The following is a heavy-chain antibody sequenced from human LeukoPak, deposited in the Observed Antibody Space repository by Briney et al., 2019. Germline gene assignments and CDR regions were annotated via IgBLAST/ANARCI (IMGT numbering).Heavy chain of an antibody. D-gene: IGHD3-10*01. CDR2: IYTSGST. V-gene: IGHV4-61*02. J-gene: IGHJ6*02. CDR1: GGSISSGGYY. Sequence: SETLSLTCAVSGGSISSGGYYWSWIRQPAGKGLEWIGRIYTSGSTNYNPSLKSRVTMSVDTSKNQFSLKLSSVTAADTAVYYCARDTITPGDYYYYGMDVWGQGTTVTVSS. CDR3: ARDTITPGDYYYYGMDV.